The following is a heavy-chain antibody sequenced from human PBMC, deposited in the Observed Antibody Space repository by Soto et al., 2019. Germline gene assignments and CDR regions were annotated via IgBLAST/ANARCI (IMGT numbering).Heavy chain of an antibody. J-gene: IGHJ4*02. CDR1: GNIFTNYG. D-gene: IGHD3-10*01. CDR2: VDSSNGYT. V-gene: IGHV1-18*01. Sequence: QLQLVQSGVEVKEPGASVKVSCKASGNIFTNYGICWVRQAPGQGLEWMGWVDSSNGYTDYAHNLRGRVTMTTDTSTTTAYMELRNLRSDDTALYYCGSGRLFSRGEYFDSWGQGTLVTVSS. CDR3: GSGRLFSRGEYFDS.